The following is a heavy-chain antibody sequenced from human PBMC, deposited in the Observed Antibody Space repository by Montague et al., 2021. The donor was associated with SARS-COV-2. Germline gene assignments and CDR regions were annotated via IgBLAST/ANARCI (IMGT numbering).Heavy chain of an antibody. CDR1: GFTFSSYD. D-gene: IGHD4-23*01. CDR3: ARAGLGGAYYYYYGMDV. J-gene: IGHJ6*02. V-gene: IGHV3-13*01. Sequence: SLRLSCAASGFTFSSYDMHWVRQAKGKGLEWVSAIGTAGDTYYPGSVKGRFTISRENAKNSLYLQMNSLRAGDTAVYYCARAGLGGAYYYYYGMDVWGQGTTVTVSS. CDR2: IGTAGDT.